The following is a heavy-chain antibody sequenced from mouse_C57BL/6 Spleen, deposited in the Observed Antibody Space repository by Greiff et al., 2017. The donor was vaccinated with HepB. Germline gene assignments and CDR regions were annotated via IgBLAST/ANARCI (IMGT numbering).Heavy chain of an antibody. V-gene: IGHV1-59*01. CDR2: IDPSDSYT. Sequence: VQLQQPGAELVRPGTSVKLSCKASGYTFTSYWMHWVKQRPGQGLEWIGVIDPSDSYTNYNQKFKGKATLTVDTSSSTAYMQLSSLTPEDSAVYYCATYGSFNYWGQGTTLTVSS. CDR1: GYTFTSYW. J-gene: IGHJ2*01. D-gene: IGHD1-1*01. CDR3: ATYGSFNY.